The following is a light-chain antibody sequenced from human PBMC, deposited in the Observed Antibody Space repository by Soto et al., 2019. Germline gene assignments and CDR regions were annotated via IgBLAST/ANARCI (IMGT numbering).Light chain of an antibody. CDR3: QQYNNWPRT. V-gene: IGKV3-15*01. Sequence: EIVMTQSPATLSVSPGERSTLSCRASQSINSNLAWYQQKAGQAPRLLIYGASTRATGLPARFSGSGSATEFTLTISSLQSEDFAVYYCQQYNNWPRTFGQGTKVEIK. CDR1: QSINSN. CDR2: GAS. J-gene: IGKJ1*01.